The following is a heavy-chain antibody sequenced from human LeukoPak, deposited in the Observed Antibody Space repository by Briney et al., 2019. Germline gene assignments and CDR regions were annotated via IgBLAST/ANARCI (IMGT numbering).Heavy chain of an antibody. V-gene: IGHV4-39*01. CDR2: VYYSGST. D-gene: IGHD6-19*01. Sequence: SETLSLTCTVSGGSISSSSYYWGWIRQPPGKGLEWIGSVYYSGSTYYNPSLKSRVTISVDTSKNQFSLKLSSVTAADTAVYYCARHYHLKQWLVPYFDYWGQGTLVTVSS. CDR1: GGSISSSSYY. J-gene: IGHJ4*02. CDR3: ARHYHLKQWLVPYFDY.